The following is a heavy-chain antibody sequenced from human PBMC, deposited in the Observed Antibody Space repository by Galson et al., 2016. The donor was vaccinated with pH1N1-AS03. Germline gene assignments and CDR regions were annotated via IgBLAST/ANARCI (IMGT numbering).Heavy chain of an antibody. CDR3: ARAPTYYFGLRAALDI. V-gene: IGHV1-69*13. Sequence: SVKVSCKASGGPFRSYAISWVRQAPGQGLEWMGGIMPIFGTTNYAQKSQGRVTVTADESTTTAYMELSSLRSEDTAVYYCARAPTYYFGLRAALDIWGQGTMVTVSS. D-gene: IGHD3-10*01. CDR2: IMPIFGTT. J-gene: IGHJ3*02. CDR1: GGPFRSYA.